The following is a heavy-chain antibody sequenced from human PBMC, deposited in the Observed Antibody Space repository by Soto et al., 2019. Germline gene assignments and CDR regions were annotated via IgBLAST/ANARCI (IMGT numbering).Heavy chain of an antibody. V-gene: IGHV1-18*01. D-gene: IGHD3-10*01. J-gene: IGHJ6*02. CDR3: ARGARFYYGSGSYGMDV. CDR1: GYTFTSYG. Sequence: ASVKVSCKASGYTFTSYGISWVRQAHGQGLEWMGWISAYNGNTNYAQKLQGRVTMTTDTSTSTAYMELRSLRSDDTAVYYCARGARFYYGSGSYGMDVWGQGTTVTVSS. CDR2: ISAYNGNT.